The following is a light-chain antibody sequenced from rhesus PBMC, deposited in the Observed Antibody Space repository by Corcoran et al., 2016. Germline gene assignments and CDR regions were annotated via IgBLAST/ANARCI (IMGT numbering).Light chain of an antibody. CDR2: YAS. V-gene: IGKV1S14*01. J-gene: IGKJ3*01. CDR1: QCISNY. Sequence: DIQLTQSPSSLSSSVGDTVTITSRASQCISNYFSWYQQKQGKAPKPLIYYASHFESGVPARFSGSGSRTYVPITLRSLQPNDFTIYYCQQHNSYPPTFGPGTKLDIK. CDR3: QQHNSYPPT.